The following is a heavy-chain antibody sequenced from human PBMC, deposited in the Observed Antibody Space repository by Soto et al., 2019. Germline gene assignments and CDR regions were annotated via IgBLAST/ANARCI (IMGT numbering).Heavy chain of an antibody. CDR2: ISYDGSNK. CDR1: GFTFSSYG. CDR3: AKGNVRYDSSGPFVY. V-gene: IGHV3-30*18. Sequence: QVQLVESGGGVVQPGRSLRLSCAASGFTFSSYGMHWVRQAPGKGLEWVAVISYDGSNKYYADSVKGRFTISRDNSKNTLYLQMNSLRAEDTAVYYCAKGNVRYDSSGPFVYWGQGTLVTVSS. J-gene: IGHJ4*02. D-gene: IGHD3-22*01.